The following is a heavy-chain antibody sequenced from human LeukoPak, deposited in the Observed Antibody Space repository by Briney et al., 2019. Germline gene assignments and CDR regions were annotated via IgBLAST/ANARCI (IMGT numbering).Heavy chain of an antibody. D-gene: IGHD4/OR15-4a*01. CDR2: LYSSGTT. J-gene: IGHJ4*02. V-gene: IGHV4-59*01. CDR1: GVSIITYY. Sequence: SETLSPTCSVSGVSIITYYWSWIRQPPGKGLEWLGYLYSSGTTNYNPSLRSRLTISADTSKNQFSLKLNSVTAADTAVYYCARAQTISSFYFDYWGQGILVAVSS. CDR3: ARAQTISSFYFDY.